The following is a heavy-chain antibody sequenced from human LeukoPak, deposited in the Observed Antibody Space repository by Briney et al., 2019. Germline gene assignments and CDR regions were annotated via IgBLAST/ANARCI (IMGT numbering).Heavy chain of an antibody. CDR2: IYYSGST. D-gene: IGHD1-26*01. Sequence: SETLSLTCTVSGGSISSGGYYWSWIRQLPGKGLEWIGYIYYSGSTYYNPSLKSRVTISVDTSKHQFSLKLSSVTAADTAVYYCARGSLSELDPWGQGTLVTVSS. V-gene: IGHV4-31*03. J-gene: IGHJ5*02. CDR3: ARGSLSELDP. CDR1: GGSISSGGYY.